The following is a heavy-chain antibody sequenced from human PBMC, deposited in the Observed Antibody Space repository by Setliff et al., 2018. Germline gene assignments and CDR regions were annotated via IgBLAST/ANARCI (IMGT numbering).Heavy chain of an antibody. D-gene: IGHD3-3*01. CDR2: INHRGST. V-gene: IGHV4-34*01. CDR1: GVSFSDYY. CDR3: RFWSGYYTNDY. J-gene: IGHJ4*02. Sequence: PSETLSLTCTVYGVSFSDYYWGWIRQPPGKGLEWIAEINHRGSTNYNPSLKSRVTISVDTSRNQFSLRLSSVTAADTAVYYCRFWSGYYTNDYWGQGTLVTVS.